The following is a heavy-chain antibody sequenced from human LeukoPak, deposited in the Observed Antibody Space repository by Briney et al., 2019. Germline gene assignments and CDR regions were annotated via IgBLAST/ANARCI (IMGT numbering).Heavy chain of an antibody. CDR2: INPNSGGT. V-gene: IGHV1-2*02. CDR3: ARDLKVGRPAAAVN. J-gene: IGHJ4*02. D-gene: IGHD6-13*01. CDR1: GYTFTGYY. Sequence: ASVKVSCKASGYTFTGYYMHWVRQAPGQGLEWMGWINPNSGGTNYAQKFQGRVTMIRDTSISTAYMELSRLRSDDTAVYYCARDLKVGRPAAAVNWGRGTLVTVSS.